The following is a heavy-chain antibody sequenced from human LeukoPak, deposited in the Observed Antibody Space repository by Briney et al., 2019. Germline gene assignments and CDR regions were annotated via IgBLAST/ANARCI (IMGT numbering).Heavy chain of an antibody. J-gene: IGHJ6*02. V-gene: IGHV4-31*03. CDR3: ARDGRYYYGMDV. CDR2: IYYSGST. Sequence: SETLSLTCTVSGGSISSGGYYWSWIRQHPGKGLEWIGYIYYSGSTYYNPSLKSRVTISVDTSKNQFSLKLSSVSAADTAVYYCARDGRYYYGMDVWGQGTTVTVPS. CDR1: GGSISSGGYY.